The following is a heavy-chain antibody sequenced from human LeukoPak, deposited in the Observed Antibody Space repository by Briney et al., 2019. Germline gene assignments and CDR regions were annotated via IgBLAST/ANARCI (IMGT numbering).Heavy chain of an antibody. V-gene: IGHV4-30-4*01. CDR3: ATYYDSSGPSFDY. CDR2: TYYSGTT. D-gene: IGHD3-22*01. CDR1: GGSISTGDYY. J-gene: IGHJ4*02. Sequence: SETLSLTCTVSGGSISTGDYYWSWIRQPPGKGLEWIGYTYYSGTTYYNPSLKSRLTISVDTSKNQFSLKLSSVTAADTAMYYCATYYDSSGPSFDYWGQGTLVTVSS.